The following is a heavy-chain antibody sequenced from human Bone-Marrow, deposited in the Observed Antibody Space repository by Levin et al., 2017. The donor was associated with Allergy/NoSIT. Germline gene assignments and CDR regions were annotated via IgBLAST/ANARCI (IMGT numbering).Heavy chain of an antibody. J-gene: IGHJ3*02. CDR1: GFTFRDYW. Sequence: GGSLRLSCAAAGFTFRDYWMTWVRQTPGRGLEWVANINEDGSQKYYLDSVKGRFTISRDNAKNSVDLQMDYLRDDDTAVYYCARQLRGNSAYDAFDIWGHGTMVTFSS. CDR3: ARQLRGNSAYDAFDI. CDR2: INEDGSQK. D-gene: IGHD5-12*01. V-gene: IGHV3-7*03.